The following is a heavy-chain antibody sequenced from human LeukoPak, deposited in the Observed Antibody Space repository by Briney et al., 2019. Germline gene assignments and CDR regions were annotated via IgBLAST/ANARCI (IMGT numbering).Heavy chain of an antibody. D-gene: IGHD3-10*01. CDR1: GFTVSSNY. CDR2: IYSGGST. CDR3: AGYGSGINWFDP. J-gene: IGHJ5*02. V-gene: IGHV3-66*01. Sequence: GGSLRLPCAASGFTVSSNYMSWVRQAPGKGLEWVSVIYSGGSTYYADSVKGRFTISRDNSKNTLYLQMNSLRAEDTAVYYCAGYGSGINWFDPWGQGTLVTVSS.